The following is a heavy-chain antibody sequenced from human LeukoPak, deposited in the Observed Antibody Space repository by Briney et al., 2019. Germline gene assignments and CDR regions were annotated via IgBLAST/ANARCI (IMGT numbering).Heavy chain of an antibody. D-gene: IGHD2-21*02. CDR3: AREAYCGGDCYSDCDY. CDR1: GDSISSYY. V-gene: IGHV4-59*01. J-gene: IGHJ4*02. Sequence: SETLSLTCTVSGDSISSYYWSWIRQPPGQGLDWIGYISYSGTTNYNPSLKSRVTISVDTSKNQFSLKLSSVTAADTAVYYCAREAYCGGDCYSDCDYWGQGTLVTVSS. CDR2: ISYSGTT.